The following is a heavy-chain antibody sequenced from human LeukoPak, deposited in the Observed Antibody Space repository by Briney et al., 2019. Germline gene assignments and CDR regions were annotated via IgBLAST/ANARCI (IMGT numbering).Heavy chain of an antibody. J-gene: IGHJ3*02. CDR3: ARDVFEGFGERVIDAFDI. D-gene: IGHD3-10*01. Sequence: ASMKDSCKASGYRLIAYGLSWVRQAPGQGLEWMGWISAYNGNTNYAQKLQGRVTMTTDTSTSTAYMELRSLRSDDTAVYYCARDVFEGFGERVIDAFDIWGQGTMVTVSS. V-gene: IGHV1-18*01. CDR1: GYRLIAYG. CDR2: ISAYNGNT.